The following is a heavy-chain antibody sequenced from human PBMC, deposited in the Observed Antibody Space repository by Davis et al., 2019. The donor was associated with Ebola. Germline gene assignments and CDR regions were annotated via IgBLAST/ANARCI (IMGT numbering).Heavy chain of an antibody. CDR1: GLTFSSLG. Sequence: GGSLRLSCAASGLTFSSLGMSWVRQPPGKGLEWVATIKKDGIQKYYVDSVKGRFIISRDNAKNLLYLQMNSLRDDDTAVYYCAKIVSGYWGQGTLVTVSS. CDR2: IKKDGIQK. CDR3: AKIVSGY. J-gene: IGHJ4*02. D-gene: IGHD2/OR15-2a*01. V-gene: IGHV3-7*03.